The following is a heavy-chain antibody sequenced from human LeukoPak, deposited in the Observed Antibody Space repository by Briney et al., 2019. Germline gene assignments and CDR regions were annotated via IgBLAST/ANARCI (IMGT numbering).Heavy chain of an antibody. Sequence: ASVKVSCKASGYTFTGYYMHWVRQAPGQGLEWMGWINPNSGGTNYAQKFQGRVTMTRDTSISTAYKELSRLRSDDTAVYYCAGKHGSSTLAVYDYWGQGTLVTVSS. CDR2: INPNSGGT. CDR3: AGKHGSSTLAVYDY. D-gene: IGHD2-8*01. CDR1: GYTFTGYY. V-gene: IGHV1-2*02. J-gene: IGHJ4*02.